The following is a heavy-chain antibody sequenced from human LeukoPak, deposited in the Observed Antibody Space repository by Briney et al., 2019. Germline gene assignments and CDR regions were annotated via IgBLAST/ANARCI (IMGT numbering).Heavy chain of an antibody. Sequence: GGSLRLSCAASGFTFSSFWMSWVRQAPGKGLEWVANIKQDGSEKYYVDSVKGRFTISRDNAKKSLYLQVNSLRAEDTAVYYCARDKGSDEGSKFDYWGQGTPVTVSS. V-gene: IGHV3-7*03. CDR3: ARDKGSDEGSKFDY. CDR1: GFTFSSFW. CDR2: IKQDGSEK. J-gene: IGHJ4*02.